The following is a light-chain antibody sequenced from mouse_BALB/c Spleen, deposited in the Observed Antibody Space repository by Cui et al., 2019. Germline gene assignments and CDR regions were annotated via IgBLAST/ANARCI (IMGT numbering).Light chain of an antibody. Sequence: IVITQDELSKTVTSGESVSIFCTSSKSLLYKDGKTYLNWFLQRPGQSPQLLIYVMSTRASGVSDRFSGSGSGTDFTLEISRVKAEDVGVYYCQQLVKYPFTFGSGTKLEIK. V-gene: IGKV2-112*01. CDR3: QQLVKYPFT. J-gene: IGKJ4*01. CDR2: VMS. CDR1: KSLLYKDGKTY.